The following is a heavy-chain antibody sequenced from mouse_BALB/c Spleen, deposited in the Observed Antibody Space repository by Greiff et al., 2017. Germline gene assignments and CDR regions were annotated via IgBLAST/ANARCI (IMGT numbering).Heavy chain of an antibody. CDR2: ISYSGST. CDR1: GYSITSDYA. J-gene: IGHJ4*01. Sequence: VQLKESGPGLVKPSQSLSLTCTVTGYSITSDYAWNWIRQFPGNKLEWMGYISYSGSTSYNPSLKSRISITRDTSKNQFFLQLNSVTTEDTATYYCDGSDYYAMDYWGQGTSVTVSS. V-gene: IGHV3-2*02. CDR3: DGSDYYAMDY.